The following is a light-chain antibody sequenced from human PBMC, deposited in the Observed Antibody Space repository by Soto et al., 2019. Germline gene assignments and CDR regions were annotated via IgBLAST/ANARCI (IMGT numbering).Light chain of an antibody. CDR3: QQYNDWPPT. CDR2: GTS. V-gene: IGKV3-15*01. Sequence: EIVMTQSPATLSVSPGERATLSCRASQSISSDLAWYQQKPGQAPRLLIYGTSTRETGIPARFSGSGSGTEFTLTISSLQSEDVAVDYCQQYNDWPPTFGQGTRLEIK. J-gene: IGKJ5*01. CDR1: QSISSD.